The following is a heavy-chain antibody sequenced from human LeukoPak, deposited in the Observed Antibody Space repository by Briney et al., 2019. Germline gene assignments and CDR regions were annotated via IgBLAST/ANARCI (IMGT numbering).Heavy chain of an antibody. V-gene: IGHV3-30*04. Sequence: GGSLRLSCAASGFTFSSYAMHWVRQAPGKGLEWVAVIPYDGSNKYYADSVKGRFTISRDNSKNTLYLQMNSLRAEDTAVYYCARQYSSSWYYFDYWGQGTLVTVSS. CDR2: IPYDGSNK. J-gene: IGHJ4*02. D-gene: IGHD6-13*01. CDR3: ARQYSSSWYYFDY. CDR1: GFTFSSYA.